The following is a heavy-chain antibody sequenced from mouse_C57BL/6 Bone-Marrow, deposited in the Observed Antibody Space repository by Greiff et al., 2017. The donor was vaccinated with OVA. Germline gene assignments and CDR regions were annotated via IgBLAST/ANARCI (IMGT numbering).Heavy chain of an antibody. D-gene: IGHD1-1*01. CDR3: ARRGHYYGSSPFAY. J-gene: IGHJ3*01. V-gene: IGHV1-59*01. Sequence: QVQLQQPGAELVRPGTSVKLSCKASGYTFTSYWMHWVKQRPGQGLEWIGVIDPSDSYTNYNQKFKGKATLTVDTSSSTAYMQPSSLTSEDSAVYYCARRGHYYGSSPFAYWGQGTLVTVSA. CDR1: GYTFTSYW. CDR2: IDPSDSYT.